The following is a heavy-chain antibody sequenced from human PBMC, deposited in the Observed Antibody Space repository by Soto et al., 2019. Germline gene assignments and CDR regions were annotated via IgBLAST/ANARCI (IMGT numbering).Heavy chain of an antibody. J-gene: IGHJ4*02. CDR2: IYYSGYT. Sequence: QVQLQESGPGLVKPSETLSLTCAVSGGSISGYYWSWIRQPPGKRLEWIGYIYYSGYTNYNPSLKSRVTISVDRSQNQFSLELRAVTASDAAVYDCARDSVGSGYDWGQGTLVTVSS. CDR3: ARDSVGSGYD. CDR1: GGSISGYY. D-gene: IGHD5-12*01. V-gene: IGHV4-59*01.